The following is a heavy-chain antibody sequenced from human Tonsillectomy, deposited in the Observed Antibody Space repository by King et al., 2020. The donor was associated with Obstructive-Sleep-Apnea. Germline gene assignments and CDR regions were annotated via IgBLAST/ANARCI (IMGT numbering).Heavy chain of an antibody. CDR2: ISDTISYI. D-gene: IGHD2/OR15-2a*01. CDR1: GFTFSSYS. V-gene: IGHV3-21*01. CDR3: ARGMSVSAYYYGMDV. J-gene: IGHJ6*02. Sequence: VQLVESGGGLVKPGGSLRLSCAVSGFTFSSYSMNWVRQAPGKGLEWVSSISDTISYIYYADSVKGRFTISRDNAKNSLYLQMNSLRAEDTGVYYCARGMSVSAYYYGMDVWGQGTTVTVSS.